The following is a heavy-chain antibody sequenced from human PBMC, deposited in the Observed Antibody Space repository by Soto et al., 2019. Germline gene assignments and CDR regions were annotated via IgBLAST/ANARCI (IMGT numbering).Heavy chain of an antibody. CDR2: ISYDGSNK. CDR1: GFTFSSYA. V-gene: IGHV3-30-3*01. CDR3: ARELDPLAAAALNYYYGMDV. D-gene: IGHD6-13*01. Sequence: GGSLRLSCAASGFTFSSYAMHWVRQAPGKGLEWVAVISYDGSNKYYADSVKGRFTISRDNSKNTLYLQMNSLRAEDTAVYYCARELDPLAAAALNYYYGMDVWRQGTTVTVS. J-gene: IGHJ6*02.